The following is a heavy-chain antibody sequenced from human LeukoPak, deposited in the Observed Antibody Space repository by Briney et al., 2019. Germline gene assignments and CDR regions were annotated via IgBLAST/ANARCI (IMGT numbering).Heavy chain of an antibody. CDR1: GYKLTNNW. CDR2: IYPDDSDT. CDR3: ARLDGYNTDMEY. Sequence: GESLKISCKISGYKLTNNWIGWVRQMPGKGLEWIGIIYPDDSDTRYSPSFQGQVTISADKSISTAYLQWSSLKASDTAMYYCARLDGYNTDMEYWGQGTLVTVSS. V-gene: IGHV5-51*01. D-gene: IGHD5-24*01. J-gene: IGHJ4*02.